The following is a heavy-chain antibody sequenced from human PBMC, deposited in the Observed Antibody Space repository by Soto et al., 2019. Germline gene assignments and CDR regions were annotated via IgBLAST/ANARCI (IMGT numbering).Heavy chain of an antibody. CDR1: GFTFSNFG. J-gene: IGHJ4*02. CDR3: AKFWGPVTAAVADY. D-gene: IGHD6-13*01. V-gene: IGHV3-30*18. Sequence: QVHLVESGGGVVQPGRSLRLSCAASGFTFSNFGMQWVRQAPGKGLEWVARISSVGNTKYSADSVKGRFTLSRDNSKTTLYLQMNSLRSEDTAVYYCAKFWGPVTAAVADYWGQGALVTVSS. CDR2: ISSVGNTK.